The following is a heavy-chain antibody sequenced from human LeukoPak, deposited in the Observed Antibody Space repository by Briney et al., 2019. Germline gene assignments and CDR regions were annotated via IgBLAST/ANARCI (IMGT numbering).Heavy chain of an antibody. CDR2: IYYGGST. J-gene: IGHJ4*02. V-gene: IGHV4-59*08. CDR1: GGSIGSYY. Sequence: PSETLSLTCTVSGGSIGSYYWSWIRQPPGKGLEWIGYIYYGGSTYSNPSLKGRVTISADTSKNQFSLKVTSVTAADTAVYYCARSSVSGTYSGGYWGQGILVTVSS. D-gene: IGHD3-10*01. CDR3: ARSSVSGTYSGGY.